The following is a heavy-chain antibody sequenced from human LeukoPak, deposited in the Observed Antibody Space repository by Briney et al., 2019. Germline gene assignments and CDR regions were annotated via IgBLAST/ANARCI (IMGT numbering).Heavy chain of an antibody. CDR1: GFTFSSYG. J-gene: IGHJ3*02. V-gene: IGHV3-21*01. CDR3: ARSLSGYSSSWYDRAFDI. CDR2: ISSRNDYI. D-gene: IGHD6-13*01. Sequence: GGSLRLSCAASGFTFSSYGMHWVRQAPGKGLEWVSSISSRNDYIYYADSVKGRFTISRDNAKNSLYLQMNSLRAEDTAVYYCARSLSGYSSSWYDRAFDIWGQGTMVTVSS.